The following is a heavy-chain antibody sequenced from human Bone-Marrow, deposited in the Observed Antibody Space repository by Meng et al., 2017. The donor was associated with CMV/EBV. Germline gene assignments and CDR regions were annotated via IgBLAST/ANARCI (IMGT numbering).Heavy chain of an antibody. J-gene: IGHJ4*02. V-gene: IGHV4-61*01. CDR1: GGSVSSGSYY. CDR2: IYYSGST. Sequence: SETLSLTCTVSGGSVSSGSYYWSWIRQPPGKGLEWIGYIYYSGSTNYNPSLKSRVTISVDTSKNQFSLKLSSVTAADTAVYYCARLRTTVTGYLDYWGQGTLVTVSS. CDR3: ARLRTTVTGYLDY. D-gene: IGHD4-11*01.